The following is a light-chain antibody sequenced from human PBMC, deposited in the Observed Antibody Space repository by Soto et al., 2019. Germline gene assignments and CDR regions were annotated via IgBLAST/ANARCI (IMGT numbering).Light chain of an antibody. CDR2: KAS. Sequence: IQMTQSPSSLSASVGDRVTITCRASQGIRNDLGWYQQKPGKAPKLLIYKASTLKSGVPSRFSGSGYGTEFNLTISSLQTDDFATYYCQHYNSYSEAFGQGTKVDIK. V-gene: IGKV1-5*03. J-gene: IGKJ1*01. CDR3: QHYNSYSEA. CDR1: QGIRND.